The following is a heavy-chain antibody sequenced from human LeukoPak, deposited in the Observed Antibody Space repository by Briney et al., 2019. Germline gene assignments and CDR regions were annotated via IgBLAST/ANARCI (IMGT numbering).Heavy chain of an antibody. D-gene: IGHD6-13*01. CDR3: GKGSFGIAAAGTDY. J-gene: IGHJ4*02. CDR1: GFTFSSYA. V-gene: IGHV3-23*01. CDR2: ISGSGGST. Sequence: GGSLRLSCAASGFTFSSYAMSWVRQAPGKGLEWVSAISGSGGSTYYADSVKGRFTIYRENSKNTLYLQMNRLRAEDTAVYYCGKGSFGIAAAGTDYWGQGTLVTVSS.